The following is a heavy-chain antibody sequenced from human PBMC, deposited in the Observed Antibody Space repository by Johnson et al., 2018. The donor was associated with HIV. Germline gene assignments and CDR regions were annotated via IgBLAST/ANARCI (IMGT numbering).Heavy chain of an antibody. D-gene: IGHD1-7*01. CDR1: GFTFSSYW. J-gene: IGHJ3*02. V-gene: IGHV3-74*01. Sequence: EVQLVESGGGLVQPGGSLRLSCAASGFTFSSYWMHWVRQAPGKGLVWVSRINSDGSSTSYADSVKGRFTISRDNAKNTLYLQMNSLRAEDTAVYYCARDRIPYNWNYEGDAFDIWGQGTMVTVSS. CDR2: INSDGSST. CDR3: ARDRIPYNWNYEGDAFDI.